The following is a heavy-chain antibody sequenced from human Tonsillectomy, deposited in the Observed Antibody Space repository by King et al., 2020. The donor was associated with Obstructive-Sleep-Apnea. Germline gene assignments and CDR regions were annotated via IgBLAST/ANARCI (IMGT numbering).Heavy chain of an antibody. CDR3: ARESYCSTISCFNYFDF. CDR1: GYTFTNYY. D-gene: IGHD2-2*01. V-gene: IGHV1-46*01. Sequence: QLVQSGAEVKKPGASVKVCCKASGYTFTNYYIHLLRQAPGQGLEWMSIINPSGGSTVYAQDFPGRVTMTSDTATSTIYMELSSLISEDTAGYYCARESYCSTISCFNYFDFWGQGTLVTVSS. CDR2: INPSGGST. J-gene: IGHJ4*02.